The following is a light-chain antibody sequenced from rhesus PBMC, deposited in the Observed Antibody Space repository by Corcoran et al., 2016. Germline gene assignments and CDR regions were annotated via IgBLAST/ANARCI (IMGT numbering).Light chain of an antibody. CDR1: PGISTY. CDR2: YAS. J-gene: IGKJ4*01. V-gene: IGKV1S16*01. Sequence: DIQMTQSPSSLSASVGDTVTITCRASPGISTYLAWYQTTPGNAPKPLIYYASNLESGVPSRFSGSGYGTDFTLTISSLQPEDFASYYCQQHNSYPLTFGGGTKVELK. CDR3: QQHNSYPLT.